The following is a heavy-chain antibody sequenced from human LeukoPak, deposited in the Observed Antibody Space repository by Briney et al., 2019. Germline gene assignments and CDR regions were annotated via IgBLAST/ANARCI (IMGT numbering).Heavy chain of an antibody. D-gene: IGHD3-16*01. Sequence: PGGSLRLSCAASGFTFSSYAMSWVRQAPGKGLEWVSAISGSGGSTYYADSVKGRFTISRDNSKNTLFLQMNSLRAEDTALYYCAKWLSPYYYYGLDVWGQGTTVTVSS. CDR1: GFTFSSYA. J-gene: IGHJ6*02. CDR2: ISGSGGST. CDR3: AKWLSPYYYYGLDV. V-gene: IGHV3-23*01.